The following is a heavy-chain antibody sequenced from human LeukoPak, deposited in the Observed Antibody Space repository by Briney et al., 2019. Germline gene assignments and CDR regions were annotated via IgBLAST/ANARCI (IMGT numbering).Heavy chain of an antibody. V-gene: IGHV3-21*01. Sequence: GGSLRLSCAASGFTFSSYSMNWVRQAPWKGLEWVSSISSSSSYIYYADSVKGRFTISRDNAKNSLYLQMNSLRAEDTAVYYCARAPSNDDIVVVPAAPYYMDVWGKGTTVTVSS. CDR3: ARAPSNDDIVVVPAAPYYMDV. CDR1: GFTFSSYS. D-gene: IGHD2-2*01. J-gene: IGHJ6*03. CDR2: ISSSSSYI.